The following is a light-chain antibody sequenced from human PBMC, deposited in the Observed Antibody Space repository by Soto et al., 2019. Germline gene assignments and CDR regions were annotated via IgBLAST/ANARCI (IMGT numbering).Light chain of an antibody. Sequence: QSALTQPASVSGSPGQSITISCTGTSSDVGGYNYGSWYQQHPGKAPKLMIYDVSNRPSGVSNRFSGSKSGNTASLTISGLQAEDEADYYCSSYTSSSVWVFGRGTKLTVL. J-gene: IGLJ3*02. CDR2: DVS. CDR1: SSDVGGYNY. CDR3: SSYTSSSVWV. V-gene: IGLV2-14*01.